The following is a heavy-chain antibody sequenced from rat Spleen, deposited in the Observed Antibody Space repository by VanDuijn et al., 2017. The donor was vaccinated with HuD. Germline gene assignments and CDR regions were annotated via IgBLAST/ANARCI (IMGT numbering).Heavy chain of an antibody. Sequence: EVQLVESGGGLVQPGRSLKLSCVASGFTFNNYWMTWIRQAPGKGLEWVASITNTGGSTYYRDSVKGRFTISRDNTKNNLYLQMDNLRSEDTATYYCARAGYLRDWYFDFWGPGTMVTVSS. CDR3: ARAGYLRDWYFDF. J-gene: IGHJ1*01. CDR2: ITNTGGST. D-gene: IGHD2-2*01. CDR1: GFTFNNYW. V-gene: IGHV5-31*01.